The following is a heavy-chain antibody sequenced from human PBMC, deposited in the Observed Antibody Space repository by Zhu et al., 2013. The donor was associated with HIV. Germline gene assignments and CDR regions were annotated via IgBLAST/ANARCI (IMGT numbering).Heavy chain of an antibody. D-gene: IGHD3-10*01. V-gene: IGHV1-69*01. CDR2: IIPIFGAT. Sequence: QVQLVQSGAEVKKPGSSVKISCKASGGTFISSAITWVRQAPGQGLEWMGGIIPIFGATTYAQKFQGRVTITADESTTTAYMELSSLRPEDTAVFYCAGDSGSGSYPSQGYYFHYWGQGTLVTVSS. CDR1: GGTFISSA. J-gene: IGHJ4*02. CDR3: AGDSGSGSYPSQGYYFHY.